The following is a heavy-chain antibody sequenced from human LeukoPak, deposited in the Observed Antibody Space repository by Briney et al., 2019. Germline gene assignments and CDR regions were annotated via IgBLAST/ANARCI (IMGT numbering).Heavy chain of an antibody. V-gene: IGHV4-59*01. CDR3: ARKDGDY. CDR2: IYNSGST. Sequence: SETLSLTCTVSGVSISSYHWSWIRQPPVKGLEWIGYIYNSGSTNYNPSLKGRVTISVDTSKNQVSLKLSSVTAADTAVYYCARKDGDYWGQGILVTVSS. J-gene: IGHJ4*02. CDR1: GVSISSYH. D-gene: IGHD2-15*01.